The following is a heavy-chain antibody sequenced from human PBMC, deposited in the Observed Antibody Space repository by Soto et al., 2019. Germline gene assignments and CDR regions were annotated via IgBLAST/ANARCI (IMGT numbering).Heavy chain of an antibody. J-gene: IGHJ4*02. V-gene: IGHV1-69*01. CDR3: ARDGLMVYAMDGFDY. Sequence: QVQLVQSGAEVKKPGTSVKVSCKASGGTFSSYAISWVRQAPGQGLEWMGGIIPIFGTANYAQKFQGRVTITADESTSTAYMELSSLRSEDTAVYYCARDGLMVYAMDGFDYWGQGTLVTVSS. CDR1: GGTFSSYA. D-gene: IGHD2-8*01. CDR2: IIPIFGTA.